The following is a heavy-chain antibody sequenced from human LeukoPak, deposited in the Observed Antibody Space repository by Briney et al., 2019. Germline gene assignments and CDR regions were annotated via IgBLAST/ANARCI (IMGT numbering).Heavy chain of an antibody. D-gene: IGHD2/OR15-2a*01. CDR2: IFYSGGT. Sequence: PSEILSLTCTVSGGSMSGHWWSWIRQSPGKGLEWIGDIFYSGGTNNNSPLKSRLTMSLDTSKNQFSLKLSSVTAADTAMYYCARRNTADASIDFWGQGILVIASS. J-gene: IGHJ4*02. CDR1: GGSMSGHW. V-gene: IGHV4-59*08. CDR3: ARRNTADASIDF.